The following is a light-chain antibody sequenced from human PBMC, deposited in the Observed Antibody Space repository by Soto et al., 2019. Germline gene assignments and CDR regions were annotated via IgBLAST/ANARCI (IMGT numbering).Light chain of an antibody. CDR1: SSDVGSYNL. CDR2: EGS. V-gene: IGLV2-23*01. J-gene: IGLJ3*02. Sequence: QSALTQPASVSGSPGQSITISCTGTSSDVGSYNLVSWYQQHPGKAPKLMIYEGSKRPSGVSNRFSGSKSGNTASLTISGLPAEDEADYYCCSYAGSSTLWVFGGGTKLTVL. CDR3: CSYAGSSTLWV.